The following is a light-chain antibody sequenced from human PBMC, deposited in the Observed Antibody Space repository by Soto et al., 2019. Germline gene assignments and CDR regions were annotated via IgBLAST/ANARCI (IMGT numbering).Light chain of an antibody. V-gene: IGLV1-40*01. J-gene: IGLJ3*02. CDR2: GNS. CDR1: RSNIGAGYD. Sequence: QSVLTQPPSVSGAPGQRVTISCTGSRSNIGAGYDVHWYQQLPGTAPKLLIYGNSNRPSGVPDRFSGSKSGTSASLAITGLQAEDEADYDCQSYDSSLSGGLFGGGTKLTVL. CDR3: QSYDSSLSGGL.